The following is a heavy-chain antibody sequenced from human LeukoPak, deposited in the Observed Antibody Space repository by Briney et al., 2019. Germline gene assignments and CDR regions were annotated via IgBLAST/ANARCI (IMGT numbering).Heavy chain of an antibody. J-gene: IGHJ4*02. CDR3: ARDGSLPDY. V-gene: IGHV3-74*01. Sequence: GGSLRLSCVASEFTFSSHAMNWVRQAPGKGLVWVSRITSDGSSTNYADSVKGRFTISRDNAKNTLYLQMNSLRAEDTAVYYCARDGSLPDYWGQGTLVTVSS. CDR2: ITSDGSST. CDR1: EFTFSSHA.